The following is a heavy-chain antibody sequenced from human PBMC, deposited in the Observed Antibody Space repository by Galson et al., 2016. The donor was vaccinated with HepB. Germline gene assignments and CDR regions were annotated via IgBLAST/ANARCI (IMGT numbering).Heavy chain of an antibody. D-gene: IGHD5-18*01. V-gene: IGHV4-59*01. CDR1: GGSISSDF. J-gene: IGHJ2*01. CDR2: IYYSGSA. CDR3: ARDLTGYSYADYRYFDL. Sequence: ETLSLTCSVSGGSISSDFWSWIRQPPGKGLEWIGYIYYSGSANYTPSLKSRVIISVDTSKNQFSLKLSSATAADTAVYYCARDLTGYSYADYRYFDLWGRGTLVTVSS.